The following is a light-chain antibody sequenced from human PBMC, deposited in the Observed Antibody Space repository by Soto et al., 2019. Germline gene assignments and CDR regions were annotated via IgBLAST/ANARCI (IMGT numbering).Light chain of an antibody. CDR3: QQYCGSPRT. J-gene: IGKJ1*01. Sequence: EMVSTQTPVTLNMSTGERGTVSCRASQSVSTSLAWYQQKPGQPPRLLIYGASNRATGIPDRFSGRGSGSDFTLTISKLEPEDFAVYRWQQYCGSPRTFGQGTKV. CDR1: QSVSTS. CDR2: GAS. V-gene: IGKV3-20*01.